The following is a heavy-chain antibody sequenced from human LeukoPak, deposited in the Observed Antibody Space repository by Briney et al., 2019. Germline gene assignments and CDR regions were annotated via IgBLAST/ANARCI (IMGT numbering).Heavy chain of an antibody. J-gene: IGHJ4*02. CDR1: GFTFSSYS. D-gene: IGHD3-9*01. V-gene: IGHV3-48*01. Sequence: GGSLRLSCAASGFTFSSYSMNWVRQAPGKGLEWVSYISSSSSTIYYADSVKGRFTISRDNAKNSLYLQMNSLRAEDTAVYYCARDGDYDILTGYCPFDYWGQGTLVTVSS. CDR2: ISSSSSTI. CDR3: ARDGDYDILTGYCPFDY.